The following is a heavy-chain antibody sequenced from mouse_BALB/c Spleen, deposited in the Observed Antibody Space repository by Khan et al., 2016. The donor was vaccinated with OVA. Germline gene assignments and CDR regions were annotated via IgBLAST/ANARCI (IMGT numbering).Heavy chain of an antibody. V-gene: IGHV3-2*02. CDR3: ARTARIKY. CDR2: ISYSGST. CDR1: GYSITSGYG. D-gene: IGHD1-2*01. J-gene: IGHJ2*01. Sequence: EVQLKQSGPGLVKPSQSLSLTCTVTGYSITSGYGWNWIRQFPGNKLEWMGYISYSGSTNYNPSLKSRISITRDTSKNQFFLQLNSVTTEDTATYYCARTARIKYWGQGTTRTVSS.